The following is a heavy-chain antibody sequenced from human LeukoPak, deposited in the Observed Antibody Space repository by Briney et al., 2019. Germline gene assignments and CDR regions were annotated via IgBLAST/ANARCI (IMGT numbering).Heavy chain of an antibody. Sequence: GGSLRLSCEASGFTFNSYSMNLVRQAPGKGLEWVSSISSSSSYIYYADSVKGRFTISRDNAKNSLYLQMNSLRAEDTAVYYCARDNGVLLWSYYTFHYWGQGTLVTVSS. J-gene: IGHJ4*02. CDR2: ISSSSSYI. CDR1: GFTFNSYS. D-gene: IGHD1-26*01. CDR3: ARDNGVLLWSYYTFHY. V-gene: IGHV3-21*01.